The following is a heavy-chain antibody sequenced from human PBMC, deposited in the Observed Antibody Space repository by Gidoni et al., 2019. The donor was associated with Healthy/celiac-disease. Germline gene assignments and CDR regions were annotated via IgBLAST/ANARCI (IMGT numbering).Heavy chain of an antibody. J-gene: IGHJ1*01. CDR2: ISGIGGST. Sequence: EVQLLESGGGLVQPGGSLRLSCSAYGFTFSSYAMSWDRQAPGKGLAWVAAISGIGGSTYYADSVKGRFTISRDNSKNTLYLQMNSLRAEDTAVYYGAKDLSPAGREYFQHWGQGTLVTVSS. CDR3: AKDLSPAGREYFQH. V-gene: IGHV3-23*01. D-gene: IGHD6-19*01. CDR1: GFTFSSYA.